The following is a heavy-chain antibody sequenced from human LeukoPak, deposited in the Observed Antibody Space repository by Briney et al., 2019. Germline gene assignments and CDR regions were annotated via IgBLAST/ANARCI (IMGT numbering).Heavy chain of an antibody. Sequence: GGSLRLSCAVSGFTVSGNYMSWVRQAPGKGLEWVSLIYSGGTTYYADSVKGRFTISRDNSKNTLYLQMNSLKTEDTAVYYCAREFSVITMIMLDYWGQGTLVTVSS. V-gene: IGHV3-53*01. CDR3: AREFSVITMIMLDY. D-gene: IGHD3-22*01. J-gene: IGHJ4*02. CDR2: IYSGGTT. CDR1: GFTVSGNY.